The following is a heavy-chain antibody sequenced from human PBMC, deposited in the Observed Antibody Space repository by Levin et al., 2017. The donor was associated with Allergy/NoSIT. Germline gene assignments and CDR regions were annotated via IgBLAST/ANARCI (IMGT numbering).Heavy chain of an antibody. Sequence: GESLKISCGASGFTFSSYAMTWVRQAPGKGLEWVSAISGSGDSTYYADSVKGRFSISRDNSKNTLYLQMNSLRAEDTAIYYCAKTTIFAVLIVGRASYFFDYWGQGTLVTVSS. D-gene: IGHD3-3*01. CDR2: ISGSGDST. CDR1: GFTFSSYA. V-gene: IGHV3-23*01. CDR3: AKTTIFAVLIVGRASYFFDY. J-gene: IGHJ4*02.